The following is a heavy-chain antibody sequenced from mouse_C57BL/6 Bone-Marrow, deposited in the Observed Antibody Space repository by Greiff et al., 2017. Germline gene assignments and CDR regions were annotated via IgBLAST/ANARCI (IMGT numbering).Heavy chain of an antibody. Sequence: VQVEQSGVEFVKPGASVKLSCPASGFNIKDYDMHWVQQGTEQGLEWIGRIDPEGGQTKYAPKFQGKATITADTSSNTAYLQLSSLTSEDTAVYYCALLLRRAYWGQGTLVTVSA. CDR3: ALLLRRAY. CDR2: IDPEGGQT. V-gene: IGHV14-2*01. J-gene: IGHJ3*01. D-gene: IGHD1-1*01. CDR1: GFNIKDYD.